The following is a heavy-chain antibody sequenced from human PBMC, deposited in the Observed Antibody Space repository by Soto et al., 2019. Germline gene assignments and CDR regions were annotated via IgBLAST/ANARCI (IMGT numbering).Heavy chain of an antibody. V-gene: IGHV3-15*07. J-gene: IGHJ4*02. CDR2: IKSKTDGGTT. CDR1: GFTFTDAW. CDR3: TTDLSDF. Sequence: EVQLVESGGGLVKPGESLRLSCVASGFTFTDAWMNWVRQAPGKGLEWVGRIKSKTDGGTTDYAAPVKGRFTISRDDSKNTLFLQLNSLKTEDTAVYYCTTDLSDFWGQGTLVTVSS.